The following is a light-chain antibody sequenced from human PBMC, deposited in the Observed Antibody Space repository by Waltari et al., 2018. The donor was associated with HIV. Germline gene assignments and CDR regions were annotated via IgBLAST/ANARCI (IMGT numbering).Light chain of an antibody. Sequence: DIVMTQSPDSLAVSLGQRATINCKSSQSVLSSSNNKNYLAWYQQRPGQPPKLLISWASARESGVCDRISGSGSGTDFTLTINSLQAEDVAVYYCQQYYNTPSITFGQGTRLEIK. CDR2: WAS. J-gene: IGKJ5*01. CDR3: QQYYNTPSIT. CDR1: QSVLSSSNNKNY. V-gene: IGKV4-1*01.